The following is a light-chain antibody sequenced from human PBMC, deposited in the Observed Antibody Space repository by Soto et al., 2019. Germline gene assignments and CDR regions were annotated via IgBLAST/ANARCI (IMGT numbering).Light chain of an antibody. Sequence: EIVWTQSPATLSLSPGERATLSCRASQSVSSSLAWYQQKPGHAPRLLIYDTSNRATGIPARFSGSGSGTDFTLTISSLEPEDFALYYCQQRSNWPWTFGGGTKVEIK. CDR2: DTS. J-gene: IGKJ4*01. CDR1: QSVSSS. CDR3: QQRSNWPWT. V-gene: IGKV3-11*01.